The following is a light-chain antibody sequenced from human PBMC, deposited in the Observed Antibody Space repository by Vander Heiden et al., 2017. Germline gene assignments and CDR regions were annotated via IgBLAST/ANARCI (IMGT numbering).Light chain of an antibody. Sequence: DIQMTPSPSSLSPSVRDRVTVPCRASQGIRTGLGWCHQKPGKAPKCLIDAASSFQGGVPSGFSRCGSGTEFTLAINSLQPEIFPAYSCRRHTDCPFTFGLGTKLEI. J-gene: IGKJ2*01. CDR3: RRHTDCPFT. CDR2: AAS. V-gene: IGKV1-17*01. CDR1: QGIRTG.